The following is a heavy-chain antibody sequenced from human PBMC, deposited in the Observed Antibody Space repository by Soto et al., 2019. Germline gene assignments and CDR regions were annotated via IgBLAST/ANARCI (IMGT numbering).Heavy chain of an antibody. CDR1: GGSISSSSYY. V-gene: IGHV4-39*01. CDR3: ALGYGGKDAFDI. J-gene: IGHJ3*02. CDR2: IYYSGST. Sequence: QLQLQESGPGLVKPSETLSLTCTVSGGSISSSSYYWGWIRQPPGKGLEWIGSIYYSGSTYYNPSLKSRVTISVDTSKNQFSLKLSSVTAADTAVYYCALGYGGKDAFDIWGQGTMVTVSS. D-gene: IGHD2-15*01.